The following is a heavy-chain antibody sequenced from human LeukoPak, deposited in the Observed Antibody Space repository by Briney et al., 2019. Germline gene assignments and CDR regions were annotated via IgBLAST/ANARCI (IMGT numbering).Heavy chain of an antibody. D-gene: IGHD1-26*01. CDR1: GFTFSRYA. CDR3: AKDPWGSYHGYFDS. J-gene: IGHJ4*02. Sequence: GGSLRLSCAASGFTFSRYAMSLVRQAPGKGLEWVTIVRGSGGDSYYADSVKGRFTSSRDNSKNTLYLQMNSLRADDTAVYYCAKDPWGSYHGYFDSWGQGTLITVSS. CDR2: VRGSGGDS. V-gene: IGHV3-23*01.